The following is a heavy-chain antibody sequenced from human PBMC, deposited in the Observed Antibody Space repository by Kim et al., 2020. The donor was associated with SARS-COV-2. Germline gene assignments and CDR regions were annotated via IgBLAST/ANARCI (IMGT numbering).Heavy chain of an antibody. CDR2: ISSSGSTI. V-gene: IGHV3-48*03. CDR3: AGYHGGNLIDF. D-gene: IGHD2-21*02. J-gene: IGHJ4*02. CDR1: GFTFSNYE. Sequence: GGSLRLSCAASGFTFSNYEMNWVRQAPGKGLEWVSYISSSGSTIYYTDSMKGRFTISRDNAKNLLYLQMSSLRVEDTAIYYCAGYHGGNLIDFWGQGTLVTVSS.